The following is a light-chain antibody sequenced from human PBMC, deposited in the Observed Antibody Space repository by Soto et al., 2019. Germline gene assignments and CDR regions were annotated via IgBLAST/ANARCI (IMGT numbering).Light chain of an antibody. V-gene: IGKV3-15*01. CDR3: QQYSNWPLWT. CDR1: QSVSSN. Sequence: EIVMTQSPATLSVSPGERATLSCRASQSVSSNLAWYKQKPGQAPRLLIYGASTRATGIPARFSGSGSGTEFTLTISSLQSEDFAVYYCQQYSNWPLWTFGQGTKVEIK. CDR2: GAS. J-gene: IGKJ1*01.